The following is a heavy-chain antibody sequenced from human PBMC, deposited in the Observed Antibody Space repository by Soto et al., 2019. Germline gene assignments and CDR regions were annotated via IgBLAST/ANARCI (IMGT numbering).Heavy chain of an antibody. D-gene: IGHD3-3*01. J-gene: IGHJ4*02. V-gene: IGHV4-61*01. CDR1: GGSVSGGSYY. CDR2: IFYTGSS. Sequence: SETLSLTCTVSGGSVSGGSYYWSWILQPPGKGLEWIGHIFYTGSSNYNRAPMSRATISEDTSQNQFSLKLRSVTAADTAVYYCARGSRSGYYYWGQGTLVTVSS. CDR3: ARGSRSGYYY.